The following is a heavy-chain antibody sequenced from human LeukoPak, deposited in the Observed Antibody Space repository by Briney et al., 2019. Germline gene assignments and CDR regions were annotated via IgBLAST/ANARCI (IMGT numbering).Heavy chain of an antibody. CDR1: GDSVSSNSAV. D-gene: IGHD2-2*01. CDR2: TYYKSKWSN. Sequence: SQTLSLTCAISGDSVSSNSAVWNWIRQSPSRGLEWLGRTYYKSKWSNNYAVSVKSGITINPDTSENQFSPQLNSVTPEDTAVYYCARGDQAFDYWGQGTLVTVSS. V-gene: IGHV6-1*01. J-gene: IGHJ4*02. CDR3: ARGDQAFDY.